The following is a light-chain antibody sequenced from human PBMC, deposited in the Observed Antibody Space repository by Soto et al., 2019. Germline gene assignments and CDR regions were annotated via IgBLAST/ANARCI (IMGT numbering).Light chain of an antibody. CDR3: QQYGSSLFT. V-gene: IGKV3-20*01. Sequence: EIVLTQSPGTLSLSPGERATLSCRASQSISSSYLAWYQQKPGQAPRLLVYGASSRATGIPDRFSGSGSGTDVTLTISRLEPGDLAVYYCQQYGSSLFTFGPGTKVDMK. CDR2: GAS. J-gene: IGKJ3*01. CDR1: QSISSSY.